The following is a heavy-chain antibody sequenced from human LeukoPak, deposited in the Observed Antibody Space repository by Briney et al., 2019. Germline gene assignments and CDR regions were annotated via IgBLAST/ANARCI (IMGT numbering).Heavy chain of an antibody. J-gene: IGHJ4*02. Sequence: GESLKISCRGSGYSFTSYWIGWVRQMPGKGLEWMGIIYPGDSDTRYSPSFQGQVTISADKSISTAYLQWSSLKASDTAMYYCATRGYCSSTSCYPFDYWGQGTLATVSS. CDR3: ATRGYCSSTSCYPFDY. V-gene: IGHV5-51*01. CDR1: GYSFTSYW. CDR2: IYPGDSDT. D-gene: IGHD2-2*01.